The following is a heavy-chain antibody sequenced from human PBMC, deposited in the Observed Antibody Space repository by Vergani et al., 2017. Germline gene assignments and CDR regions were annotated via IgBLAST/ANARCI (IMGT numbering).Heavy chain of an antibody. CDR1: GFTFSDFS. Sequence: VQLVESGGGLVKPGGSLRLSCAASGFTFSDFSMSWVRQAPGKGLEWVAFIRYDGSNKYYADSVKGRFTISRDNYKNTLYLQMSSLRADDTAVYYCAKSASVSMSLPNWFESWGQGTHVTVS. CDR3: AKSASVSMSLPNWFES. J-gene: IGHJ5*01. V-gene: IGHV3-30*02. CDR2: IRYDGSNK.